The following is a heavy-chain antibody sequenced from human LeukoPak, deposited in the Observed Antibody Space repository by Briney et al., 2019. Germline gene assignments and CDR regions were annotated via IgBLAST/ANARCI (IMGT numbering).Heavy chain of an antibody. CDR2: IYHSGRP. CDR3: ARQALFSGVVPDAFDI. J-gene: IGHJ3*02. V-gene: IGHV4-4*02. Sequence: SGTLSLTCAVSGGSISSSNWWSWVRQPPGKGLEWIGEIYHSGRPNYNPSLESRVTISVDTSKNQFSLKLSSVTAADTAVYYCARQALFSGVVPDAFDIWGQGTMVTVSS. D-gene: IGHD3-10*02. CDR1: GGSISSSNW.